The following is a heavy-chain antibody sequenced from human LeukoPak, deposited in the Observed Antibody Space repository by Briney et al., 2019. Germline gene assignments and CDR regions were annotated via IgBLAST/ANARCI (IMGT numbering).Heavy chain of an antibody. CDR3: ARCPGIAVAGPPDY. Sequence: PSETLSLTCTVSGGSISSYYWSWIRQPPGKGLEWIGEINHSGSTNYNPSLKSRVTISVDTSKNQFSLKLSSVTAADTAVYYCARCPGIAVAGPPDYWGQGTLVTVSS. V-gene: IGHV4-34*01. CDR1: GGSISSYY. J-gene: IGHJ4*02. CDR2: INHSGST. D-gene: IGHD6-19*01.